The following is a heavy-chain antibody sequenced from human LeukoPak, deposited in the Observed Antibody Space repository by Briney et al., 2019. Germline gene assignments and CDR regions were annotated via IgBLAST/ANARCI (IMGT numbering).Heavy chain of an antibody. Sequence: GGSLRLSCAASGFTFSSYAMSWVRQAPGKGLEWVSAISNNGGYTYYADSVRGRFTISRENAQNSLFLQMNSLRAEDTAVYYCARDGGYRGYDADCWGQGTLVTVSS. CDR3: ARDGGYRGYDADC. CDR2: ISNNGGYT. V-gene: IGHV3-23*01. D-gene: IGHD5-12*01. J-gene: IGHJ4*02. CDR1: GFTFSSYA.